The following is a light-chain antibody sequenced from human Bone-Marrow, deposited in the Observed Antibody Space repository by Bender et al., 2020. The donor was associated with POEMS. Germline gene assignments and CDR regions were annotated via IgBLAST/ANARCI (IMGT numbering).Light chain of an antibody. CDR3: SSYAGSSTVV. V-gene: IGLV2-23*02. J-gene: IGLJ3*02. Sequence: QSALTQPASVSGSPGQSITISCTGASSDVGAYNLVSWYQQHPGKAPKLLIYEVRKRPSGVSNRFSGSKSDNTASLTISGLQAEDEADYYCSSYAGSSTVVFGGGTKVTVL. CDR2: EVR. CDR1: SSDVGAYNL.